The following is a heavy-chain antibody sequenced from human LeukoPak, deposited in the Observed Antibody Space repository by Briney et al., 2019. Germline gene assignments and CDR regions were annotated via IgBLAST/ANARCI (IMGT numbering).Heavy chain of an antibody. J-gene: IGHJ3*02. CDR3: ARHLGVAVAADAFDI. D-gene: IGHD6-19*01. V-gene: IGHV4-59*08. Sequence: SETLSLTCTVSSGSISSYYCGWIRQPPGKGLEWIGYTYYSGTTKYNPSLKSRVTISADTSKNQFSLKLRSLTAADTAVYYCARHLGVAVAADAFDIWGQGTMVTVSS. CDR1: SGSISSYY. CDR2: TYYSGTT.